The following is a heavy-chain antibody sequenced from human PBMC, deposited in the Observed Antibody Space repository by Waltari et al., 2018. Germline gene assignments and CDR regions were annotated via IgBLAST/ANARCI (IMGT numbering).Heavy chain of an antibody. CDR3: ARVKDKWSSSLGFDY. CDR2: IYYSGST. V-gene: IGHV4-59*01. D-gene: IGHD6-6*01. Sequence: QVQLQESGPGLVKPSETLSLTCTVSGGPISSYYWSWIRQPPGKGLEWIGYIYYSGSTNYNPSLKSRVTISVDTSKNQFSLKLSSVTAADTAVYYCARVKDKWSSSLGFDYWGQGTLVTGSS. J-gene: IGHJ4*02. CDR1: GGPISSYY.